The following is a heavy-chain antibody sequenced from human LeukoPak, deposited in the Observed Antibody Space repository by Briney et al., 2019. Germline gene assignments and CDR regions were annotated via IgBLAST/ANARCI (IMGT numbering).Heavy chain of an antibody. D-gene: IGHD3-22*01. V-gene: IGHV1-46*01. CDR3: VRDHMIVVVTPGYYFDY. Sequence: ASVKVSCKASGYSFTSYYMHWVRQAPGQGLEWMGIINPSGGSTSYAQKFQGRVTMTRDTSTSTVYMELSSLRSEDTAVYYCVRDHMIVVVTPGYYFDYWGQGTRVTVSS. J-gene: IGHJ4*02. CDR1: GYSFTSYY. CDR2: INPSGGST.